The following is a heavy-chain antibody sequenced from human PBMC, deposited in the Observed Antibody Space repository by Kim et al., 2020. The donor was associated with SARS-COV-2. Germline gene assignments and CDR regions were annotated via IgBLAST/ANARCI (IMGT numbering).Heavy chain of an antibody. CDR2: IYYSGST. CDR3: ARQEQLVPDFDY. Sequence: SETLSLTCTFSGGSISSSSYYWGWIRQPPGKGLEWIGSIYYSGSTYYNPSLKSRVTISVDTSKNQFSLKLSSVTAADTAVYYCARQEQLVPDFDYWGQGTLVTVSS. J-gene: IGHJ4*02. D-gene: IGHD6-13*01. V-gene: IGHV4-39*01. CDR1: GGSISSSSYY.